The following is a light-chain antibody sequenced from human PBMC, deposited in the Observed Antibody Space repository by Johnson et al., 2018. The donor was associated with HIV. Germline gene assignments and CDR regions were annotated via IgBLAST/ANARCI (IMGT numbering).Light chain of an antibody. CDR2: EDN. CDR3: GTWDSSLSVYV. CDR1: SSNIGNNY. Sequence: QSLLTQPPSVSAAPGQKVTISCSGSSSNIGNNYVSWYQQLPGTAPKLLIYEDNRRPSGTPDRFSGSKSGTSATLGITGLQTGDEADYYCGTWDSSLSVYVFGTGTKV. V-gene: IGLV1-51*02. J-gene: IGLJ1*01.